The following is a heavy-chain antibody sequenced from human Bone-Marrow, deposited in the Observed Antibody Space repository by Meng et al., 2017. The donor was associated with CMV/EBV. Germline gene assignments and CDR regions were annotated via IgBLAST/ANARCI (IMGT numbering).Heavy chain of an antibody. Sequence: GESLKISCAASGFTFSSYSMNWVRQAPGKGLEWVSSISSSSSYIYYADSVKGRFTISRDNAKNSLYLQMNSLRAEDTAVYYCARGDIVGAIGIDYWGQGTLVTVSS. CDR3: ARGDIVGAIGIDY. J-gene: IGHJ4*02. CDR2: ISSSSSYI. D-gene: IGHD1-26*01. V-gene: IGHV3-21*04. CDR1: GFTFSSYS.